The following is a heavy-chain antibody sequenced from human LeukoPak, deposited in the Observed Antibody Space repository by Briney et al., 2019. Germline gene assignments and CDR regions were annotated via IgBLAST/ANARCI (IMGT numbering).Heavy chain of an antibody. D-gene: IGHD2-2*01. CDR3: AKGGYCSTTSCLAIY. Sequence: GGSLRLSCAASGFTFSSYGMHWIRQAPGKGLEWVSHSSSSGNTVYYADSVKGRFTISRDNAKNSLYLQMNSLRAEDTAVYYCAKGGYCSTTSCLAIYWGQGTLVTVSS. CDR1: GFTFSSYG. CDR2: SSSSGNTV. J-gene: IGHJ4*02. V-gene: IGHV3-48*04.